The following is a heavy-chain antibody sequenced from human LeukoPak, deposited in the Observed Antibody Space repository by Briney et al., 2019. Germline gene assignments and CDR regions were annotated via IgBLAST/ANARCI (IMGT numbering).Heavy chain of an antibody. J-gene: IGHJ4*02. Sequence: GASVNVSCKASGYTFTSYAISWVRQAPGQGLEWLGGINTYNADTKYPQKLQGRVTLTTDTSTTTAYMELWSLRSDDTAVYYCARYHSISGHYYFDFWGQGTLVTVSS. CDR3: ARYHSISGHYYFDF. CDR2: INTYNADT. CDR1: GYTFTSYA. V-gene: IGHV1-18*01. D-gene: IGHD3-22*01.